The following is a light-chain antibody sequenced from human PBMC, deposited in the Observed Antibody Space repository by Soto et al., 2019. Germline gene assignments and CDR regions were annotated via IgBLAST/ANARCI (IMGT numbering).Light chain of an antibody. CDR2: EVS. J-gene: IGLJ2*01. CDR1: SSDVGSYNR. V-gene: IGLV2-18*01. Sequence: QSALTHPPSVSGSPGQSVTISCTGTSSDVGSYNRVSWYQQPPGTAPKLMIYEVSNRPSGVPDRFSGSKSGNTASLTISGLQAEDEADYYCSLYTSSSPHVVFGGGTKLTVL. CDR3: SLYTSSSPHVV.